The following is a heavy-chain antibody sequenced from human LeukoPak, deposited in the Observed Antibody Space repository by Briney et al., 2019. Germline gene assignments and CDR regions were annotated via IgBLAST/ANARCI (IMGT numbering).Heavy chain of an antibody. D-gene: IGHD2-2*01. CDR1: EFTFSNYA. Sequence: GGSLRLSCAASEFTFSNYAMSWVRQAPGKGLEWVSAISGSGGSTYYADSVKGRFTISRDNSKNTLYLQMNSLRAEDTAVYYCAKGGPYCSSTSCYFDYWGQGTLVTVSS. J-gene: IGHJ4*02. CDR3: AKGGPYCSSTSCYFDY. V-gene: IGHV3-23*01. CDR2: ISGSGGST.